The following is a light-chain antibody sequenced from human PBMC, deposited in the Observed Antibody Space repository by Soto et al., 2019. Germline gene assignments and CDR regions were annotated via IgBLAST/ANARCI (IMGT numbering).Light chain of an antibody. CDR2: WAS. V-gene: IGKV4-1*01. CDR1: QSVLFNSNNKNY. Sequence: DIVMTQSPDSLAVSLGERANLNCKSSQSVLFNSNNKNYLAWYQQKPGQPPKLLIYWASTRESGVPDRSSGSGSGTDFTLTISSLQAEDVAVYYCQQYYSSPLTFGGGTKVDIK. CDR3: QQYYSSPLT. J-gene: IGKJ4*01.